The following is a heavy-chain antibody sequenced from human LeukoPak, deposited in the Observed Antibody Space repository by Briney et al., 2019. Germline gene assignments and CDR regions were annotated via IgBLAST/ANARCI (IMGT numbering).Heavy chain of an antibody. V-gene: IGHV4-61*01. Sequence: PSETLSLTCTVSGGSVSSGTLCWSCIRQPPGKGLEWIGYMYHSGTTSNNPSLKSRVTISVDTSKNQFSLKLRSVTAADTAVYYCARGLGWGATIFDYWGQGALVTVSS. CDR2: MYHSGTT. CDR1: GGSVSSGTLC. D-gene: IGHD1-26*01. J-gene: IGHJ4*02. CDR3: ARGLGWGATIFDY.